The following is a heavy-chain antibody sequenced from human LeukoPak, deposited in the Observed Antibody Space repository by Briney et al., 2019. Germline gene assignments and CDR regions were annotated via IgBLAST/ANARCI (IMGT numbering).Heavy chain of an antibody. Sequence: PSETLSLTCTVSVGSFSNSTYYWGWIRQPPGKGLEWIANIYYTGSTYYNPSLKSRVTISVDKAKKQFSLKLSSVTAADTAVYYCARARPFFDYWGQGTLVTVSS. CDR3: ARARPFFDY. J-gene: IGHJ4*02. CDR1: VGSFSNSTYY. V-gene: IGHV4-39*01. CDR2: IYYTGST.